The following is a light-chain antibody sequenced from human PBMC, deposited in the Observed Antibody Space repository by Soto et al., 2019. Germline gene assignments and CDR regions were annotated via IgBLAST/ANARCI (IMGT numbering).Light chain of an antibody. Sequence: QSVLTQPPSVSGAPGQRVTISCTGSSCNIGAGYDVHWYQQLPGTAPKLLIYDNNDRPTGVPDRFSGSKSGTSASLAITGLQAEVEADYYCQSYDSSLSAWVFGGGTKLTVL. CDR3: QSYDSSLSAWV. V-gene: IGLV1-40*01. CDR2: DNN. J-gene: IGLJ3*02. CDR1: SCNIGAGYD.